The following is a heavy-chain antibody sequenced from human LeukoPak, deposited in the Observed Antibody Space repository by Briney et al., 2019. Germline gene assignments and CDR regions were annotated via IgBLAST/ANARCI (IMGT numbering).Heavy chain of an antibody. D-gene: IGHD3-10*01. CDR2: ISSSGSTI. V-gene: IGHV3-11*01. Sequence: SGGSLRLSCAASGFTFSDYYMSWIRQAPGKGLEWVSYISSSGSTIYYADPVKGRFTISRDNAKNSLYLQMNSLRAEDTAVYYCARRTDGSGSYLVSWPYYYYYYMDVWGKGTTVTISS. J-gene: IGHJ6*03. CDR1: GFTFSDYY. CDR3: ARRTDGSGSYLVSWPYYYYYYMDV.